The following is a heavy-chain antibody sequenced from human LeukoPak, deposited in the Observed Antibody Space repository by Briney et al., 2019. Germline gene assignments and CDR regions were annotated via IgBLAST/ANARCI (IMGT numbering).Heavy chain of an antibody. CDR1: GFTFSSYR. V-gene: IGHV3-74*01. CDR2: INSDGSSR. CDR3: ARVEKKLIVGSTNHWFDP. J-gene: IGHJ5*02. D-gene: IGHD1-26*01. Sequence: GGSLRLSCAAFGFTFSSYRMHWVRQAPGKGLVWVSRINSDGSSRHYADSVKGRFTISRDNAKNTLYLQMNSLRADDTAVYYCARVEKKLIVGSTNHWFDPWGQGTLVTVSS.